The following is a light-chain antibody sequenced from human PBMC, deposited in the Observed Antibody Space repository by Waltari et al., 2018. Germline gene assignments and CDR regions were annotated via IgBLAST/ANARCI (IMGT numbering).Light chain of an antibody. CDR3: CSYTTSSTYV. CDR1: SRHVGGYNY. V-gene: IGLV2-14*03. CDR2: DVS. Sequence: QSALTQPASVSGSPGQSITISCTGPSRHVGGYNYVSGYPHHPGNVPKLMIYDVSNRPSEISNRFSGSKSGNTASLTISGLQADDEADYYCCSYTTSSTYVFGPGTKVTVL. J-gene: IGLJ1*01.